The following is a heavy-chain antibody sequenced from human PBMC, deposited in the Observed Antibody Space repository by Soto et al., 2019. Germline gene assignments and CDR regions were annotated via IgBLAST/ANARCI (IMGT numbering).Heavy chain of an antibody. Sequence: GSLLLPCSASESIFSDYYMSWIRQAPGKGLEWVSHISSSGSTIHYADSVKGRFTISRDNAKNSLYLQMNSLRAEDTAVYYCERGARSIPLKYYFDYWGQGTLVTVYS. J-gene: IGHJ4*02. CDR3: ERGARSIPLKYYFDY. CDR1: ESIFSDYY. V-gene: IGHV3-11*01. D-gene: IGHD6-13*01. CDR2: ISSSGSTI.